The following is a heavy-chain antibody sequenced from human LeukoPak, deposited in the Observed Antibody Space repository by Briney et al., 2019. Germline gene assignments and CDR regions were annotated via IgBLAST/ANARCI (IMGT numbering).Heavy chain of an antibody. Sequence: PGGSLRLSCAASGFTFSSYGMHWVRQAPGKGLEWVANIKQDGSEKYYVDSVKGRCTISRDNAKNSLYLQMNSLRAEDTAVYYCARGTRYYGSGSTAFDIWGQGTMVTASS. V-gene: IGHV3-7*01. CDR2: IKQDGSEK. J-gene: IGHJ3*02. CDR3: ARGTRYYGSGSTAFDI. D-gene: IGHD3-10*01. CDR1: GFTFSSYG.